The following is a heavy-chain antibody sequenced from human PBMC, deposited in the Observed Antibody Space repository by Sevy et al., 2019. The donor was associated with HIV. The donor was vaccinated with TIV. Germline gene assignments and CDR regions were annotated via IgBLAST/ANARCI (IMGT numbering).Heavy chain of an antibody. J-gene: IGHJ4*02. D-gene: IGHD4-17*01. V-gene: IGHV4-34*01. Sequence: SETLSLTCAVYGGSFSGYYWSWIRQPPGKGLEWIGEINHSGSTNYNPSLKSRVTISVDTSKNQFSLKLSSVTAADTAVYYCARGNQPNYGDYYDYWGQGTLVTVSS. CDR1: GGSFSGYY. CDR2: INHSGST. CDR3: ARGNQPNYGDYYDY.